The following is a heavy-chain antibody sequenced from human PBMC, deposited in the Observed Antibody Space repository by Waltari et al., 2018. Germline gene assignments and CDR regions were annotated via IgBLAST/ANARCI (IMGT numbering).Heavy chain of an antibody. Sequence: QVQLQESGPGLVKPSETLSLTCPVSVVSIRSHFWTWSRQPAGKGLEWVGRIRTSGVTDYSPSRKSRVTMSVDTSKNQFSLRLSSVTAADTAVYYCARNQNGAFDVWGQGTRVTVSS. J-gene: IGHJ3*01. D-gene: IGHD2-2*01. CDR2: IRTSGVT. CDR1: VVSIRSHF. CDR3: ARNQNGAFDV. V-gene: IGHV4-4*07.